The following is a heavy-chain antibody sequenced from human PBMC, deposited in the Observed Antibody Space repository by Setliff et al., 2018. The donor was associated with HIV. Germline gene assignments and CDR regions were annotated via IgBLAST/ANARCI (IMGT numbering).Heavy chain of an antibody. CDR1: GYSMSGGYN. CDR2: IYHVGTT. J-gene: IGHJ4*02. CDR3: VTTDYFYGRNNFEY. Sequence: SETLSLTCTVSGYSMSGGYNWGWIRQSPEKGLEWIGNIYHVGTTYYNPSLKSRVTLSVDPSKSQFSLKLTSVTAADTALYYCVTTDYFYGRNNFEYWGQGALVTAPQ. D-gene: IGHD3-10*01. V-gene: IGHV4-38-2*02.